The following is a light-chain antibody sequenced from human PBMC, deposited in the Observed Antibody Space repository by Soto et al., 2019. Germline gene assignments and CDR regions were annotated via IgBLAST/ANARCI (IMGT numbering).Light chain of an antibody. CDR2: EVS. Sequence: QSALTQPASVSGSPGQSITISCIGTSSDVGGYNYVSWYQQYPGKAPKLMIYEVSNRPSGVSNRFSGSKSGNTASLTISGLQAEDEADYYCSSYTSRSSLGVFGGGTKLTVL. CDR3: SSYTSRSSLGV. J-gene: IGLJ3*02. CDR1: SSDVGGYNY. V-gene: IGLV2-14*01.